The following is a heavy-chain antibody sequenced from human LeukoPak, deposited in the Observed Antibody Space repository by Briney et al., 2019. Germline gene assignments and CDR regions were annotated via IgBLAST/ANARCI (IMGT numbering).Heavy chain of an antibody. CDR1: GGYITTYY. CDR2: ISYSGIN. Sequence: SDTLSLTCTVAGGYITTYYWTWIRQTPGKGLEWIGYISYSGINNYNPSLKSRVTISVDTSKNHFSLKLTSVTAADTAVYYCARDVRRRDGYNYAEVWGQGTLVTVSS. V-gene: IGHV4-59*01. CDR3: ARDVRRRDGYNYAEV. D-gene: IGHD5-24*01. J-gene: IGHJ4*02.